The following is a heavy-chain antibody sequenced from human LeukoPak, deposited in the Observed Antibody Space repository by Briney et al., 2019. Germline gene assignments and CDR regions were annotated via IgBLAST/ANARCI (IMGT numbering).Heavy chain of an antibody. CDR3: ARSPRDFWSGYLGY. J-gene: IGHJ4*02. D-gene: IGHD3-3*01. CDR1: GFTFSMYA. CDR2: ISSDGSST. V-gene: IGHV3-64*01. Sequence: GGSLRLSCAAFGFTFSMYAMHWVRQAPGKGLEYVSAISSDGSSTYYANSVKGRFTISRDTSKNTLYLQMGSLRADDMAVYYCARSPRDFWSGYLGYWGQGTLVTVSS.